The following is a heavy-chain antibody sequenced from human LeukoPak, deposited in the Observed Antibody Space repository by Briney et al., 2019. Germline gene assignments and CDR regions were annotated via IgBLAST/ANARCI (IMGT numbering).Heavy chain of an antibody. D-gene: IGHD3-10*01. CDR1: GYTFTYRY. V-gene: IGHV1-45*02. Sequence: ASVKVSCKASGYTFTYRYLHRVRQAPGQALEWMGWITPFNGNTNYAQKFQDRVTITRDRSMSTAYMELSSLRSEDTAMYYCASSLRDYYGSGSYYNVGYYFDYWGQGTLVTVSS. J-gene: IGHJ4*02. CDR3: ASSLRDYYGSGSYYNVGYYFDY. CDR2: ITPFNGNT.